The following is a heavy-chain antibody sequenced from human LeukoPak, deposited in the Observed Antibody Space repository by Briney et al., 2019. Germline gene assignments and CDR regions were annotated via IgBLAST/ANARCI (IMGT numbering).Heavy chain of an antibody. D-gene: IGHD1-1*01. CDR2: IYTSGST. CDR3: ARQEYNWNDVGEAFDI. CDR1: GGSISSGSYY. Sequence: PSETLSLTCTVSGGSISSGSYYWSWIRQPAGKGLEWIGRIYTSGSTNYNPSLKSRVTISVDTSKNQFSLKLSSVTAADTAVYYCARQEYNWNDVGEAFDIWGQGTMVTVSS. V-gene: IGHV4-61*02. J-gene: IGHJ3*02.